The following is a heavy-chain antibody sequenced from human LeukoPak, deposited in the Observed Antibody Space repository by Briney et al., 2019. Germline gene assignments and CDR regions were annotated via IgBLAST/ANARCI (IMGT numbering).Heavy chain of an antibody. Sequence: PSETLSLTCAVYGGSFSGYYWSWIRQPPGKGLEWIGEINHSGSTNYNPSLKSRVTISVDTSKNQFSLRLSSVPAADTAVYYCASVTYYYDSSGENDYWGQGTLVTVSS. D-gene: IGHD3-22*01. J-gene: IGHJ4*02. CDR3: ASVTYYYDSSGENDY. CDR1: GGSFSGYY. V-gene: IGHV4-34*01. CDR2: INHSGST.